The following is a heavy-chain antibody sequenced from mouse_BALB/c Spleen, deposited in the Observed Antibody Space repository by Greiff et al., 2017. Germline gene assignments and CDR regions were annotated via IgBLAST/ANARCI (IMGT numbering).Heavy chain of an antibody. CDR1: GFAFSSYD. Sequence: EVQVVESGGGLVKPGGSLKLSCAASGFAFSSYDMSWVRQTPEKRLEWVAYISSGGGSTYYPDTVKGRFTISRDNAKNTLYLQMSSLKSEDTAMYYCARHEGPLFDYWGQGTTLTVSS. CDR2: ISSGGGST. CDR3: ARHEGPLFDY. D-gene: IGHD3-3*01. J-gene: IGHJ2*01. V-gene: IGHV5-12-1*01.